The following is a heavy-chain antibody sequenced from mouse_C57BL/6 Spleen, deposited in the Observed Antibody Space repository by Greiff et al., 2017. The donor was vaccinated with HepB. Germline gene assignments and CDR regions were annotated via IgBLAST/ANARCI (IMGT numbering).Heavy chain of an antibody. J-gene: IGHJ3*01. D-gene: IGHD2-4*01. CDR3: ARRGDYDYDRFAY. Sequence: QVQLKQPGAELVKPGASVKMSCKASGYTFTSYWITWVKQRPGQGLEWIGDIYPGSGSTNYNEKFKSKATLTVDTSSSTAYMQLSSLTSEDSAVYYCARRGDYDYDRFAYWGQGTLVTVSA. V-gene: IGHV1-55*01. CDR2: IYPGSGST. CDR1: GYTFTSYW.